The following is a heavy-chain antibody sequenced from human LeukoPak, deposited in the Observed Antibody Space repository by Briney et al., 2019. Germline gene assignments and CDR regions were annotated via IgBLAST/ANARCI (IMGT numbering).Heavy chain of an antibody. CDR1: GGTFSNYA. D-gene: IGHD6-19*01. V-gene: IGHV1-69*05. J-gene: IGHJ4*02. CDR3: ARDRIAVAGFDY. Sequence: SVKVSCKASGGTFSNYAISWVRQAPGQGLEWMGGIIPIFGTANYAQKFQGRVTITTDESTSTAYMELSSLRSEDTAVYYCARDRIAVAGFDYWGQGTLVTVSS. CDR2: IIPIFGTA.